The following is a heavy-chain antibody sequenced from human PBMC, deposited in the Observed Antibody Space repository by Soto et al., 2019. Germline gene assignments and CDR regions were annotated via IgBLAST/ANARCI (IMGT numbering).Heavy chain of an antibody. CDR3: AKEDIVATIRTGDFDY. D-gene: IGHD5-12*01. V-gene: IGHV3-30*18. CDR2: ISYDGSNK. J-gene: IGHJ4*02. Sequence: LRLSCAASGFTFSSYGMHWVRQAPGKGLEWVAVISYDGSNKYYADSVKGRFTISRDNSKNTLYLQMNSLRAEDTAVYYCAKEDIVATIRTGDFDYWGQGTLVTVSS. CDR1: GFTFSSYG.